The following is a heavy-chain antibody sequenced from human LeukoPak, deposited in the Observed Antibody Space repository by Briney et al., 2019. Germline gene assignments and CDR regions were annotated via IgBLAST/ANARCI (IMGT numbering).Heavy chain of an antibody. CDR1: GFPFSIYA. V-gene: IGHV3-23*01. CDR3: AKFRADSSGWPFDY. D-gene: IGHD6-25*01. Sequence: GGSLRLSCDASGFPFSIYAMSWVRQAPGHGLDWVSSISGTSGNTYYADSVKGRFAISRDNSKDTLYLQMNSLRAEDMAIYYCAKFRADSSGWPFDYWGQGTLVTVSS. J-gene: IGHJ4*02. CDR2: ISGTSGNT.